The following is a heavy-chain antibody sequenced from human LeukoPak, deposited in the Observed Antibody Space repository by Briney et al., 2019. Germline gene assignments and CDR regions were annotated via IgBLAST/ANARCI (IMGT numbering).Heavy chain of an antibody. CDR1: GFTFSSYA. J-gene: IGHJ4*02. CDR2: ISGSDGST. CDR3: AKEEDYDILTGSPYY. V-gene: IGHV3-23*01. D-gene: IGHD3-9*01. Sequence: GGSLRLSCAASGFTFSSYAMSWVRQAPGKGLEWVSAISGSDGSTYYAESVKGRFTISRDNSKNTLYLQMNSLRAEDTAVYYCAKEEDYDILTGSPYYWGQGTLVTVSS.